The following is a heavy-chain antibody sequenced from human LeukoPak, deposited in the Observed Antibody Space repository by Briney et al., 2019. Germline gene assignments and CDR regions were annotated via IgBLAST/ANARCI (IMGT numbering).Heavy chain of an antibody. J-gene: IGHJ3*02. D-gene: IGHD1-26*01. V-gene: IGHV4-30-4*01. Sequence: SETLSLTCIVSGGSISSGDCYWSWIRQPPGKGLEWIGYIYYSGNTYYNPSLKSRVTISVDTSKNQFSLKLSSVTAADTAVYYCARDANSGSYYLHGAFDIWGQGTMVTVSS. CDR1: GGSISSGDCY. CDR3: ARDANSGSYYLHGAFDI. CDR2: IYYSGNT.